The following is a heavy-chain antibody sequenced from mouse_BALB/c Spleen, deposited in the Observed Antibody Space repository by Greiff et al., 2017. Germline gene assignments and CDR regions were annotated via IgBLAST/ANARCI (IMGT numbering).Heavy chain of an antibody. Sequence: QVQLKQSGPGLVAPSQSLSITCTVSGFSLTSYGVHWVRQPPGKGLEWLGVIWAGGSTNYNSALMSRLSISKDNSKSQVFLKMNSLQTDDTAMYYCANDGSSLRFAYWGQGTLVTVSA. V-gene: IGHV2-9*02. CDR1: GFSLTSYG. D-gene: IGHD1-1*01. J-gene: IGHJ3*01. CDR3: ANDGSSLRFAY. CDR2: IWAGGST.